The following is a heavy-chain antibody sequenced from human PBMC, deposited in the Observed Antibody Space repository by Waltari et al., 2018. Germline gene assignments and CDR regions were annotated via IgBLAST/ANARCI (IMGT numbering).Heavy chain of an antibody. V-gene: IGHV4-59*08. CDR3: ASRGRITIFGVGPDY. J-gene: IGHJ4*02. Sequence: QVQLQESGPGLVKPSETLSLTCTVSGGSISSYYWSWIRQPPGKGLEWIGYIYYSGSTNYNPSLKSRVTISVDTSKNQFSLKLSSVTAADTAVYYCASRGRITIFGVGPDYWGQGTLVTVSS. CDR1: GGSISSYY. CDR2: IYYSGST. D-gene: IGHD3-3*01.